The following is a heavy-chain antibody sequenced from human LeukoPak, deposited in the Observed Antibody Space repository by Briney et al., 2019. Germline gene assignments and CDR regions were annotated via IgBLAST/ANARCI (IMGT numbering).Heavy chain of an antibody. J-gene: IGHJ4*02. V-gene: IGHV4-59*01. CDR1: GGSISSYY. CDR3: ARSEIGTRFLEWFYVSD. Sequence: PSQTLSLTCSVSGGSISSYYWSWIRQPPGKGLEWIGYIYYSGSTNYNPSLKSRVTISVDTSKNQFSLKLSSVTAADTAVYYCARSEIGTRFLEWFYVSDWGQGTLVTVSS. D-gene: IGHD3-3*01. CDR2: IYYSGST.